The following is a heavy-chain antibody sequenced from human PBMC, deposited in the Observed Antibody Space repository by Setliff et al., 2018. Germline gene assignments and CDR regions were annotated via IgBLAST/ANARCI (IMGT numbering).Heavy chain of an antibody. CDR1: GYTFTSYS. V-gene: IGHV1-3*01. Sequence: GASVKVSCKASGYTFTSYSMHWVRQAPGQSLEWMGWINAGNGNTKYSQKFQGRVTITRDTSASTAYMELSSLRSEDTAVYFCAGVLRDYYGSGSYYNWFDPWGQGTLDTVSS. D-gene: IGHD3-10*01. CDR3: AGVLRDYYGSGSYYNWFDP. J-gene: IGHJ5*02. CDR2: INAGNGNT.